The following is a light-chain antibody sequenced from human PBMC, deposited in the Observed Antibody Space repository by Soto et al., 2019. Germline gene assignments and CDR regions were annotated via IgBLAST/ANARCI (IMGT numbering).Light chain of an antibody. CDR2: EVS. Sequence: QSVLTQPPSASGSPGQSVTISCTGTSSDVGGYNYVSWYQQHPGKAPKLMIYEVSKRPSGVPDRFSGSKPGNTASLTVSGLQAEDEADYYCSSYAGSPFYVFGTGTKLTVL. CDR3: SSYAGSPFYV. V-gene: IGLV2-8*01. J-gene: IGLJ1*01. CDR1: SSDVGGYNY.